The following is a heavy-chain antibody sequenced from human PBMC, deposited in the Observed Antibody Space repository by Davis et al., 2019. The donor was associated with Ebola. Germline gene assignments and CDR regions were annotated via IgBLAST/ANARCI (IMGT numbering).Heavy chain of an antibody. D-gene: IGHD7-27*01. CDR1: GGSFSGYY. CDR3: AGRTGNNWFDP. V-gene: IGHV4-34*01. CDR2: INHSGST. Sequence: PGGSLRLSCAVYGGSFSGYYWSWIRQPPGKGLEWIGEINHSGSTNYNPSLKSRVTISVDTSKNQFSLKLSSVTAADTAVYYCAGRTGNNWFDPWGQGTLVTVSS. J-gene: IGHJ5*02.